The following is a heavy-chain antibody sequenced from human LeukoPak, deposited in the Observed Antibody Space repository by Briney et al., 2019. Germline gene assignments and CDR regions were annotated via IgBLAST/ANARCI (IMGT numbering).Heavy chain of an antibody. Sequence: GGSLRLSCAASGFTFDDYAMHWVRQAPGKGLEWVSLISWDGGSTYYADSVKGRFTISRDNSKNSLYLQMNSLRAEDTALYYCAKDYYDSSGYYPLDYWGQGTLVTVSS. CDR1: GFTFDDYA. D-gene: IGHD3-22*01. V-gene: IGHV3-43D*03. CDR3: AKDYYDSSGYYPLDY. J-gene: IGHJ4*02. CDR2: ISWDGGST.